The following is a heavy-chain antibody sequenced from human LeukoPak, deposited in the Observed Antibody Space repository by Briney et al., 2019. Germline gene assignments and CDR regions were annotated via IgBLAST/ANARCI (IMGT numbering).Heavy chain of an antibody. V-gene: IGHV1-2*02. J-gene: IGHJ3*02. CDR3: ARVAGSSSPNDAFDI. CDR1: GSTFTDYY. D-gene: IGHD6-6*01. Sequence: GASVKVSCKASGSTFTDYYMHWVRQARGQGLEWMGWINPNSGGTNFAQKFQGRVTMTRDTSTSTAYMELRSLRSDDTAVYYCARVAGSSSPNDAFDIWGQGAMVTVSS. CDR2: INPNSGGT.